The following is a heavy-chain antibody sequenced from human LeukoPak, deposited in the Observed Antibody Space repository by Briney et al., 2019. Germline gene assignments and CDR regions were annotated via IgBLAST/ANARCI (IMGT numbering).Heavy chain of an antibody. CDR1: NDSISPLY. CDR2: IFYSGTT. D-gene: IGHD6-13*01. CDR3: ARGGSAAKYYFDS. Sequence: SETLSLTCTVSNDSISPLYWGWIRQPPGKGLEFIGYIFYSGTTNFNPSLKSRITLSVDTSKNQFSLRLNSVTAADTAVYYCARGGSAAKYYFDSWGQGTLVTVSS. V-gene: IGHV4-59*11. J-gene: IGHJ4*02.